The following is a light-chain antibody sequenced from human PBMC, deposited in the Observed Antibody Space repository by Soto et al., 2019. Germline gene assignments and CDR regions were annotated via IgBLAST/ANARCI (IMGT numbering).Light chain of an antibody. V-gene: IGLV2-14*01. J-gene: IGLJ2*01. CDR2: EVS. Sequence: QAVVTQPASVSGSPGQSITISCTETSSDIGNYDFVSWYQQVPGTAPKAMIYEVSSRPSGVSNRFSGSKSGNTASLTISGLQAEDEAYYYCSSYTTSTSFILFGGGTKLTVL. CDR1: SSDIGNYDF. CDR3: SSYTTSTSFIL.